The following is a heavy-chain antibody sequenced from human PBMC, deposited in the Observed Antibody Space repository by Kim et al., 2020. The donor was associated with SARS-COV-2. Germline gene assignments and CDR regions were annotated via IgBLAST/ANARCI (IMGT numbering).Heavy chain of an antibody. J-gene: IGHJ3*02. CDR1: GFTFSSYS. V-gene: IGHV3-21*01. CDR3: ARDLYDYVWGGYRYTSPFDI. CDR2: ISRSSSYT. D-gene: IGHD3-16*02. Sequence: GGSLRLSCAASGFTFSSYSMNWVRQAPGKGLEWVSSISRSSSYTYYADSVKGRFTISRDNAKNSLYLQMNSLRAEDTAAYYCARDLYDYVWGGYRYTSPFDIWRQGTVVTVSS.